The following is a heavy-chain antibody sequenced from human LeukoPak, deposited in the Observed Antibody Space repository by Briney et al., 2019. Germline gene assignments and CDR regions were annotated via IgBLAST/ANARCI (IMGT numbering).Heavy chain of an antibody. J-gene: IGHJ6*02. CDR2: IYYSGST. V-gene: IGHV4-59*01. D-gene: IGHD2-2*01. CDR1: GGSISSYY. Sequence: SSETLSLTCTVSGGSISSYYWSWIRQPPGKGLEWIGYIYYSGSTNYNPSLKSRVTISVDTSKNQFSLKLSSVTAADTAVYYCARAYEYCSSTSCLYYYYGMDVWGQGTTVTVSS. CDR3: ARAYEYCSSTSCLYYYYGMDV.